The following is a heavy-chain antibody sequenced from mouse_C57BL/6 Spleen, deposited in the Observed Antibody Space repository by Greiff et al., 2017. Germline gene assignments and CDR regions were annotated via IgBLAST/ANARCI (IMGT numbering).Heavy chain of an antibody. J-gene: IGHJ3*01. CDR2: INPNNGGT. CDR3: ARRGFYYDYDGFAY. CDR1: GYTFTDYN. D-gene: IGHD2-4*01. V-gene: IGHV1-18*01. Sequence: EVQLQQSGPELVKPGASVKIPCKASGYTFTDYNMAWVKQSHGKSLEWIGDINPNNGGTIYNQKVKGRATLTVDKSSSTAYMELRSLTSEDTAVYYCARRGFYYDYDGFAYWGQGTLVTVSA.